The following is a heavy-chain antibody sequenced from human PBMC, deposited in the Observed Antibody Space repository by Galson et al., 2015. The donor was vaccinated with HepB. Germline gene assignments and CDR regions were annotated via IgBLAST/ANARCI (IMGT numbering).Heavy chain of an antibody. D-gene: IGHD2-2*01. V-gene: IGHV3-30*18. J-gene: IGHJ6*03. CDR3: ANTARATPRSRGWYYWDYMDV. Sequence: SLRLSCAASGFTFSSYGMHWVRQAPGKGLEWVAVISYDGSNKYYADSVKGRFTISRDNSKNTLYLQMNSLRAEDTAVYYCANTARATPRSRGWYYWDYMDVWGKGTTVTVSS. CDR1: GFTFSSYG. CDR2: ISYDGSNK.